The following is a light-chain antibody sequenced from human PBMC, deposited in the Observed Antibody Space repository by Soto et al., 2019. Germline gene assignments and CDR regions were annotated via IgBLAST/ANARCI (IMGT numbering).Light chain of an antibody. V-gene: IGKV1-5*03. CDR1: ETISIW. CDR3: QRYNSYSEA. J-gene: IGKJ1*01. Sequence: DIHIPPAPCTMSETVGDRVTITCRASETISIWLAWEQQKPGKAPKLLIYHASTLKSGVPSRFSGSGSGTEFTLTIRSLQPAAFATYYCQRYNSYSEAFRQGPKVDI. CDR2: HAS.